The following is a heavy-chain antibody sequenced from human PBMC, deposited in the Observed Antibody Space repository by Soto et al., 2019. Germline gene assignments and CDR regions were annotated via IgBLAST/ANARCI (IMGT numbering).Heavy chain of an antibody. D-gene: IGHD2-15*01. CDR2: IYYSGST. CDR3: AREGLPPYCSGGSCEVYYYYGMDV. CDR1: GGSISSSSYY. Sequence: SETLSLTCTVSGGSISSSSYYWGWIRQPPGKGLEWIGSIYYSGSTYYNPSLKSRVTISVDTSKNQFSLKLSSVTAADTAVYYCAREGLPPYCSGGSCEVYYYYGMDVWGQGTTVTVSS. J-gene: IGHJ6*02. V-gene: IGHV4-39*07.